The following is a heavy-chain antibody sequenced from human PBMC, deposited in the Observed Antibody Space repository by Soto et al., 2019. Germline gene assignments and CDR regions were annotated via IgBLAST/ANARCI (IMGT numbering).Heavy chain of an antibody. Sequence: GESLKISCKGSGYSFTSYWIGWVRQMPGKGLEWMGIIYPGDSDTRYSPSFQGQVTISADKSISTAYLQWSSLKASDTAMYYCARMNRSYAHYYYSGMDVWGQGTTVTVSS. D-gene: IGHD1-26*01. V-gene: IGHV5-51*01. CDR3: ARMNRSYAHYYYSGMDV. CDR1: GYSFTSYW. CDR2: IYPGDSDT. J-gene: IGHJ6*02.